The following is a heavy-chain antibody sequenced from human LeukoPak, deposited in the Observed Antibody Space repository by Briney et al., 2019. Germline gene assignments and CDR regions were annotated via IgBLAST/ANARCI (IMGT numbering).Heavy chain of an antibody. D-gene: IGHD2-21*02. Sequence: ASVKVSCKASGYTFTSYGISWVRQAPGQGLEWMGWISAYNGNTNYAQKLQGRVTMTTDTSTSTAYMELRSLRSGDTAVYYCARDLFPYCGGDCSFDYWGQGTLVTVSS. J-gene: IGHJ4*02. V-gene: IGHV1-18*01. CDR1: GYTFTSYG. CDR2: ISAYNGNT. CDR3: ARDLFPYCGGDCSFDY.